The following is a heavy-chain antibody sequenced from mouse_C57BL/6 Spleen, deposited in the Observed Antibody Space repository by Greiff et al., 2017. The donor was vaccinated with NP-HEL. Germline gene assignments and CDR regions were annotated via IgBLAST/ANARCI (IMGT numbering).Heavy chain of an antibody. CDR1: GYAFSSSW. Sequence: VQLQQSGPELVKPGASVKISCKASGYAFSSSWMNWVKQRPGKGLEWIGRIYPGDGDTNYNGKFKGKATLTADKSSSTAYMQLSSLSSEDSAVYFCARSVPGGYFDVWGTGTTVTVSS. J-gene: IGHJ1*03. V-gene: IGHV1-82*01. CDR2: IYPGDGDT. D-gene: IGHD5-1*01. CDR3: ARSVPGGYFDV.